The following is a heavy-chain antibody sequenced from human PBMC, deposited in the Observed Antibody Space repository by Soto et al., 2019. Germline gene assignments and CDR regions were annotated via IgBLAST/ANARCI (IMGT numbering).Heavy chain of an antibody. D-gene: IGHD6-19*01. CDR2: INHSGST. CDR3: ARRGSSMTFPFDY. CDR1: GGSFSGYY. Sequence: QVQLQQWGAGLLKPSETLSLTYAVYGGSFSGYYWSWIRQPPGKGLEWIGEINHSGSTNYNPSLKSRVTISVDTSKNQFSLTLSSVTAADTAVSYCARRGSSMTFPFDYWGQGTLVTVSS. V-gene: IGHV4-34*01. J-gene: IGHJ4*02.